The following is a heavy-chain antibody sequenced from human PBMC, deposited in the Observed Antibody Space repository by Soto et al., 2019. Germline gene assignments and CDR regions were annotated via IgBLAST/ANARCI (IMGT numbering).Heavy chain of an antibody. Sequence: PSETLSVTCTVSGGSMSSYYWSWIRQPAGKGLEWIGRIYSSGSTNYNPSLKSRVTVSVDTSKNQFSLKLSSVTAADTAVYYCARDRSGSRSIPFDYWGQGTLVTVSS. J-gene: IGHJ4*02. CDR2: IYSSGST. CDR1: GGSMSSYY. V-gene: IGHV4-4*07. D-gene: IGHD1-26*01. CDR3: ARDRSGSRSIPFDY.